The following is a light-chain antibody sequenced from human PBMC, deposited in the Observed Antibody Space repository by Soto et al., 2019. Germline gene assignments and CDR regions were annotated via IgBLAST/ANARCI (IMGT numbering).Light chain of an antibody. V-gene: IGKV3-15*01. Sequence: EIVMTQSPATLSVSPGERATLSCRASQSVSSNLAWYQQKPGQAPRLLIYGASTRATGTPARFSGSGSGTDFTLTISRLEPEDGAVYYGQQRSNWPITFGQGTRLEIK. CDR1: QSVSSN. CDR3: QQRSNWPIT. J-gene: IGKJ5*01. CDR2: GAS.